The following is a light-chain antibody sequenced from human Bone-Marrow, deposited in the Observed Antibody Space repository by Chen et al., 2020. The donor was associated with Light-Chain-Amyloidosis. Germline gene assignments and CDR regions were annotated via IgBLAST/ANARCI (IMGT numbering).Light chain of an antibody. CDR3: QVWDRSSDRPV. Sequence: SYVLTQPSSVSVAPGQTATIACGGNNIGSTSVHWYKQTPGQAPLLVVYDDSDRPSGIPERLSGSNSRNTATLTISRVEAGYEADYYCQVWDRSSDRPVFGRGSWLTAL. CDR2: DDS. CDR1: NIGSTS. J-gene: IGLJ3*02. V-gene: IGLV3-21*02.